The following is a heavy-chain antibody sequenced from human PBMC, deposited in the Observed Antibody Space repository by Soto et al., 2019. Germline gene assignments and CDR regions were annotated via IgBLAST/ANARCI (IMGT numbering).Heavy chain of an antibody. CDR2: ISWNSVSI. V-gene: IGHV3-9*01. CDR3: ARDWGGDAGLFWFFDL. Sequence: EVQLVESGGDLVQPGRSLRLSCAASGFNFNDYGMHWVRQAPGKGLEWVSSISWNSVSIGYADSVKGRFTISRDNAKNSLYLQMNSLRAEDTAIYYCARDWGGDAGLFWFFDLWGRGTLVTVSS. CDR1: GFNFNDYG. D-gene: IGHD3-10*01. J-gene: IGHJ2*01.